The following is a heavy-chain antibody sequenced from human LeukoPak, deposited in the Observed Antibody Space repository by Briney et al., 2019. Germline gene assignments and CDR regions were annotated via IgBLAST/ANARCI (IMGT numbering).Heavy chain of an antibody. J-gene: IGHJ4*02. CDR2: IKSKTDGGTT. CDR3: ARVVPHSLIGS. V-gene: IGHV3-15*01. CDR1: GFTFSNAW. D-gene: IGHD2-8*01. Sequence: VGSLRLSCAASGFTFSNAWMSWVRQAPGKGLEWVGRIKSKTDGGTTDYAAPVKGRFTISRDDSKNTLYLQMNSLKTEDTAVYYCARVVPHSLIGSWGQGTLVTVSS.